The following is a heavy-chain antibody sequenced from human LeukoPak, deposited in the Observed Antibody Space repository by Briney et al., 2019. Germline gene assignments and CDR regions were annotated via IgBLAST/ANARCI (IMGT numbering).Heavy chain of an antibody. CDR1: GFTFSSYS. Sequence: GGSLRLSCAASGFTFSSYSMNWVRQAPGKGLEWVSYISSSGSSIYYADSVKGRFTISRDNANNSLYLQMNSLRAEDTAVYYCARDSRGNGFDPWGQGTLVTVSS. CDR2: ISSSGSSI. CDR3: ARDSRGNGFDP. V-gene: IGHV3-48*04. J-gene: IGHJ5*02. D-gene: IGHD1-1*01.